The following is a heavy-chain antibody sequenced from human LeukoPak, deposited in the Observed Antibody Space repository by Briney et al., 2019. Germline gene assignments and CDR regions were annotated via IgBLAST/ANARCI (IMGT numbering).Heavy chain of an antibody. J-gene: IGHJ4*02. CDR3: ARILEKDTRGLDY. CDR1: GFTFSSYS. CDR2: ITSSSSSM. D-gene: IGHD3-3*01. Sequence: GGSLRLSCAASGFTFSSYSMNWVRQAPGKGLEWISYITSSSSSMYYADSVKGRFTISRDNAKNSLYLQMNSLRAEDTAVYYCARILEKDTRGLDYWGQGTLVTVSS. V-gene: IGHV3-48*04.